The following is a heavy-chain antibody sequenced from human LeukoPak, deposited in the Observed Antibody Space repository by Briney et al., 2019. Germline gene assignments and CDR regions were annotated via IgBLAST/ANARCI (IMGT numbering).Heavy chain of an antibody. CDR2: ISGSGGST. V-gene: IGHV3-23*01. J-gene: IGHJ4*02. CDR3: ARDPTGRDGYNYFDY. CDR1: GFTFSSYA. D-gene: IGHD5-24*01. Sequence: GGSLRLSCAASGFTFSSYAMSWVRQAPGKGLEWVSAISGSGGSTYYADSVKGRFTISRDNSKNTLYLQMNSLRAEDTAVYYCARDPTGRDGYNYFDYWGQGTLVTVSS.